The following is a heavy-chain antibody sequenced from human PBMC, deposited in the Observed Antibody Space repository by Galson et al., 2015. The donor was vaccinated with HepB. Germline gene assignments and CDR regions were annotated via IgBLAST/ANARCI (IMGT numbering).Heavy chain of an antibody. CDR2: ISGSGANT. Sequence: SLRLSCAASGFTFSNYAMTWVRQAPGKGLEWVSAISGSGANTYYANSVKGRFTISRDNSKNTLYLQMNSLRADDTAVYYCAKGLSEFDYWGQGTLVTVSS. D-gene: IGHD6-19*01. J-gene: IGHJ4*02. CDR1: GFTFSNYA. CDR3: AKGLSEFDY. V-gene: IGHV3-23*01.